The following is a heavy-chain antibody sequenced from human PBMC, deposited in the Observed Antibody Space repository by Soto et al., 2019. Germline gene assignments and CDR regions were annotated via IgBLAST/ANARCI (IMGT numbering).Heavy chain of an antibody. CDR2: INHSGST. D-gene: IGHD4-17*01. J-gene: IGHJ4*02. CDR1: GGSFSGYY. Sequence: SETLSLTCAVYGGSFSGYYWSWIRQPPGKGLEWIGEINHSGSTNYNPSLKSRVTISVDTSKNQFSLKLSSVTAADTAVYYCARGSRDSGTLRFDYWGQGTLVTVSS. CDR3: ARGSRDSGTLRFDY. V-gene: IGHV4-34*01.